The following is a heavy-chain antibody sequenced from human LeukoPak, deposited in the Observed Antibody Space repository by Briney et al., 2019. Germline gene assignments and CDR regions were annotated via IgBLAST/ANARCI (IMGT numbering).Heavy chain of an antibody. CDR1: GFTFSSYE. CDR2: ISSSGSTI. V-gene: IGHV3-48*03. CDR3: ARETMVVNDAFDI. Sequence: GGSLRLSCAASGFTFSSYEMNWVRQAPGKGLEWVSYISSSGSTIYYADSVKGRSTISRDNAKNSLYLQMNSLRAEDTAVYYCARETMVVNDAFDIWGQGTMVTVSS. D-gene: IGHD4-23*01. J-gene: IGHJ3*02.